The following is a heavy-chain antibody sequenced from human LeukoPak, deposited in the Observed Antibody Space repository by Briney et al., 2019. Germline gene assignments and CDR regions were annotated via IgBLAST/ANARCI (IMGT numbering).Heavy chain of an antibody. V-gene: IGHV3-9*01. CDR1: GFTFDDYA. D-gene: IGHD5-12*01. CDR3: AKDNSHFYSGYDFSYFDY. Sequence: QSGRSLRLSCAASGFTFDDYAMHWVRQAPGKGLEWVSGISWNSGSIGFADSVKGRFTISRDNAKNSLYLQMNSLRAEDTALYYCAKDNSHFYSGYDFSYFDYWGQGTLVTVSS. CDR2: ISWNSGSI. J-gene: IGHJ4*02.